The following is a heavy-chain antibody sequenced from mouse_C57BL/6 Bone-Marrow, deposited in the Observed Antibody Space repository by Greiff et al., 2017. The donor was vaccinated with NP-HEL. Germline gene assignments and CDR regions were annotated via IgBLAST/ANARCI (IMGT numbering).Heavy chain of an antibody. CDR2: FHPYNDDT. V-gene: IGHV1-47*01. J-gene: IGHJ2*01. CDR1: GYTFTTYP. CDR3: ARGGNYWYYFDY. D-gene: IGHD2-1*01. Sequence: QVHVKQSGAELVKPGASVKMSCKASGYTFTTYPIEWVKQNHGKSLEWIGNFHPYNDDTEYNEKFKNKATLTVEKSSSTVYLELSRLTSDDSSVDYCARGGNYWYYFDYWGQGTTLTVSS.